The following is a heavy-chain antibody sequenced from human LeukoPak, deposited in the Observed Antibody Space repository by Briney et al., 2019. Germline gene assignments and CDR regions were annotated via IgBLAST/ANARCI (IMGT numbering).Heavy chain of an antibody. V-gene: IGHV3-21*01. Sequence: PGGSLRLSCAASGFTFSTYDMNWVRQAPGKGLEWVSSVSSRSSSMYYADSVKGRFTISRDNAKNSLYLQMNSLRAEDTAVYYCARASYDSSGKSYYYMDVWGKGTTVTVSS. CDR2: VSSRSSSM. D-gene: IGHD3-22*01. J-gene: IGHJ6*03. CDR1: GFTFSTYD. CDR3: ARASYDSSGKSYYYMDV.